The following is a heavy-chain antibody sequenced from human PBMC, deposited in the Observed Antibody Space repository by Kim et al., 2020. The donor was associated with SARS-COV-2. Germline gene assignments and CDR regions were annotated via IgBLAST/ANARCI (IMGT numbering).Heavy chain of an antibody. CDR3: ARVRYSISPGRSDY. V-gene: IGHV3-11*06. J-gene: IGHJ4*02. Sequence: YGDSLKSRLTISRDNAQKSLYRQMDSLRAEDTAVYYCARVRYSISPGRSDYWGRGTLVTVSS. D-gene: IGHD6-6*01.